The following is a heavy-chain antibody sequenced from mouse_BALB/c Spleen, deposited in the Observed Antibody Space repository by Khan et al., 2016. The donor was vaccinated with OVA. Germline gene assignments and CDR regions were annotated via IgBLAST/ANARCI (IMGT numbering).Heavy chain of an antibody. CDR2: INPSTGYT. J-gene: IGHJ2*01. Sequence: QVQLQQSGAELAKPGASVKMSCKASGYTFINYWILWVKQRPGQGLEWIGYINPSTGYTAYNQNFKDKATLTADKSSSPAYLQLRSLTCEESAVDYCARRGRRWDFDYWGQGTTLTVSS. V-gene: IGHV1-7*01. CDR1: GYTFINYW. D-gene: IGHD1-1*01. CDR3: ARRGRRWDFDY.